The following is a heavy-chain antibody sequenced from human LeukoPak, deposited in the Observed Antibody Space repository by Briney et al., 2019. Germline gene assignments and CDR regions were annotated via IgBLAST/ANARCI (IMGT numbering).Heavy chain of an antibody. D-gene: IGHD1-26*01. CDR3: ARSGSFDY. Sequence: SGGSLRLSCAASGFTFSSYAMHWVRQAPGKGLEWVAVISYDGSNKYSADSVKGRFTISRDNSKNTLYLQMNSLRAEDTAVYYCARSGSFDYWGQGTLVTVSS. CDR2: ISYDGSNK. V-gene: IGHV3-30-3*01. CDR1: GFTFSSYA. J-gene: IGHJ4*02.